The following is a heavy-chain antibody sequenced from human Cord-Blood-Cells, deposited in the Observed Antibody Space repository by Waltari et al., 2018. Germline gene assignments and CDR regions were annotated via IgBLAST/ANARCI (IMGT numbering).Heavy chain of an antibody. CDR3: ARSIAVAGTYFQH. D-gene: IGHD6-19*01. Sequence: QLQLQESGPGLVKPSETLSLTCTVSGGSISSSSYYWGWIRQPPGKGLEWIGSIYYRGSTYYTPSLKSRVTIAVDTSKNQFSLKLSSVTAADTAVYYCARSIAVAGTYFQHWGQGTLVTVSS. CDR2: IYYRGST. V-gene: IGHV4-39*07. CDR1: GGSISSSSYY. J-gene: IGHJ1*01.